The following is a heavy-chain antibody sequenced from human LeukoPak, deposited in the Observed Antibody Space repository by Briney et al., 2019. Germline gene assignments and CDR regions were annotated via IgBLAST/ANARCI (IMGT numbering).Heavy chain of an antibody. CDR1: GFSFSDYW. V-gene: IGHV3-7*01. Sequence: GGSLRLSCAASGFSFSDYWMSWVRQAPGKGLEWVANIKQDGSEKYYVDSVKGRFTISRDNAKNSLYLQMNSLRAEDTAVYYCARDFSRLFDYWGQGTLVTVSS. CDR3: ARDFSRLFDY. J-gene: IGHJ4*02. D-gene: IGHD2-2*01. CDR2: IKQDGSEK.